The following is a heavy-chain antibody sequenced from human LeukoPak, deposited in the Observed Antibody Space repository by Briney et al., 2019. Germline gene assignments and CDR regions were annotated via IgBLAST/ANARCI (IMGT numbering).Heavy chain of an antibody. CDR3: ASVKVPAAMYDAFDI. D-gene: IGHD2-2*01. V-gene: IGHV3-30*03. CDR1: GFTFSSYG. J-gene: IGHJ3*02. CDR2: ISYDGSNK. Sequence: GGSLRLSCAASGFTFSSYGMHWVRQAPGKGLEWVAVISYDGSNKYYADSVKGRFTISRDNSKNTLYLQMNSLRAEDTAVYYCASVKVPAAMYDAFDIWGQGTMVTVSS.